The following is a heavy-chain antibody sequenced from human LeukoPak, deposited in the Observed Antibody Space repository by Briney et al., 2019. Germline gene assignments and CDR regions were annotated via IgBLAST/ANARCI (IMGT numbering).Heavy chain of an antibody. J-gene: IGHJ4*02. CDR1: GYTLNKFG. V-gene: IGHV1-18*01. CDR2: INTYNGNT. Sequence: ASVKVSCKASGYTLNKFGMSWVRQAPGQGLEWLGWINTYNGNTKLGEKFQGRVTMTTDTSTSTVYMELTSLRTDDTAVYFCARDTPQHLKRFDSWGQGTLTTVSS. D-gene: IGHD6-13*01. CDR3: ARDTPQHLKRFDS.